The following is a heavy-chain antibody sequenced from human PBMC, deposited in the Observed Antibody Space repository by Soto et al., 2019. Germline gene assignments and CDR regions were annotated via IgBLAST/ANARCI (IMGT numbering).Heavy chain of an antibody. J-gene: IGHJ3*02. CDR3: AKRGVICGGGRCHHDGFDI. CDR1: GYSFTNYW. D-gene: IGHD2-15*01. V-gene: IGHV5-51*03. Sequence: EVQLVQSGAEVKKPGESLKISCKASGYSFTNYWIGWVRQMPGKGLEWMGIIYPGDSDTRYSPSLQGQVTISADKSISTAYLQWSSLEASDTATYYCAKRGVICGGGRCHHDGFDIWGQGTMVTVSS. CDR2: IYPGDSDT.